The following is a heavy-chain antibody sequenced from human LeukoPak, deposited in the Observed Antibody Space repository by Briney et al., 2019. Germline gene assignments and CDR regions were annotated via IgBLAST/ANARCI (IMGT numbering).Heavy chain of an antibody. D-gene: IGHD1-26*01. Sequence: SGTLSLTCAVSGGSISSSNWWSWVRQPPGKGLEWIGEIYHSGSTNYNPSLKSRVTISVDTSKNQFSLKLSSVTAADTAVYYCARTSGSYFYYYGMDVWGQGTTVTVSS. V-gene: IGHV4-4*02. CDR3: ARTSGSYFYYYGMDV. CDR2: IYHSGST. CDR1: GGSISSSNW. J-gene: IGHJ6*02.